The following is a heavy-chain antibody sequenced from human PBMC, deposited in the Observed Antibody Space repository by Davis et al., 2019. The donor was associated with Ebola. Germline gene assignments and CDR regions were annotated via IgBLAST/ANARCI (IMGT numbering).Heavy chain of an antibody. J-gene: IGHJ6*02. V-gene: IGHV3-30*04. CDR3: ARDRPLDFFFGDYYGMDV. CDR1: GFTFSTYA. CDR2: ISYDGTNK. D-gene: IGHD3-16*01. Sequence: GESLKISCAGSGFTFSTYAIHWVRQAPGKGLEWVAAISYDGTNKYYAHSVKGRFTISRDNSKNTLYLQMNSLRNEDTAVYYCARDRPLDFFFGDYYGMDVWGQGTTVTVSS.